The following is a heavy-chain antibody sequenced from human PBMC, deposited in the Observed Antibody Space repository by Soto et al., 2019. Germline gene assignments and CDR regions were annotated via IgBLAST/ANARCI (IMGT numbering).Heavy chain of an antibody. CDR3: ARGRTQLDY. D-gene: IGHD2-2*01. CDR2: IYSGGST. Sequence: EVQLVESGGGLVQPGGSLRLSCAASGLTVSSSYMSWVRQAPGKGLEWVSIIYSGGSTNYADSVKGRFTISRDNSNNALYLQMNSLRAEDTAVYYGARGRTQLDYWGQGTLVTVSS. J-gene: IGHJ4*02. CDR1: GLTVSSSY. V-gene: IGHV3-66*01.